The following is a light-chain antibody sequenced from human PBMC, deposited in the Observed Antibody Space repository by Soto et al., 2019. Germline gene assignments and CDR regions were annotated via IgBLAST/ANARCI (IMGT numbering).Light chain of an antibody. CDR1: QSISHW. CDR2: KAS. Sequence: DIQMTQSPSTLSASVGDRVAVTCRASQSISHWLAWYQKKPGKAPNLLIYKASSLDSGVPSRFSGSGSGTEFTLTISSLQPDDFATYYGQQYDSYPLTFGGGTKVEIK. V-gene: IGKV1-5*03. J-gene: IGKJ4*01. CDR3: QQYDSYPLT.